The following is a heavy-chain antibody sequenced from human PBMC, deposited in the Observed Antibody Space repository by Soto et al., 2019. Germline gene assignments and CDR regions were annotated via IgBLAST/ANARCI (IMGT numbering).Heavy chain of an antibody. CDR1: GFSVGDNY. CDR2: SSSSGGYT. Sequence: QVQLVDTGGGLVEPGGSLRLSCAASGFSVGDNYMTWIRQAPGKGLEWLSYSSSSGGYTNYADSVKGRFTISRDNAKNSLYLQMDSLRAEDTAVYLCARSSGRRHVFTFDYGLDVWGQGTTVTVSS. V-gene: IGHV3-11*06. CDR3: ARSSGRRHVFTFDYGLDV. D-gene: IGHD3-16*01. J-gene: IGHJ6*02.